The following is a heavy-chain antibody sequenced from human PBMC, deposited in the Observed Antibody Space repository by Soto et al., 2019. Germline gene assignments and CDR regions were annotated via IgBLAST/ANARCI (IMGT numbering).Heavy chain of an antibody. CDR2: ISAYNGNT. Sequence: QVQLVQSGAEVKKPGASVKVSCKASGYTFTSYGISWVRQAPGQGLEWMGGISAYNGNTNYAQKLQGRVTMTTDTSTSTAYMELRSLRSDDTAVYYCARENSDYGVYYYGMDVWGQGTTVTVSS. J-gene: IGHJ6*02. D-gene: IGHD4-17*01. CDR3: ARENSDYGVYYYGMDV. V-gene: IGHV1-18*01. CDR1: GYTFTSYG.